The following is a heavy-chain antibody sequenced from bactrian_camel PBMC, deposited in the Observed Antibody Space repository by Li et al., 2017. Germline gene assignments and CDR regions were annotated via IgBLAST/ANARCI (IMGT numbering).Heavy chain of an antibody. CDR2: IATGSGNT. J-gene: IGHJ4*01. CDR1: GYTYNRNC. V-gene: IGHV3S1*01. Sequence: QVQLVESGGGSVQAGGSLRLSCAASGYTYNRNCMAWFRQAPGKEREGVARIATGSGNTYYADSVKGRFTISRDNARDTLYLQLNSLETEDTALYYCTVRPNSAEDNYWGQGTQVTVS. CDR3: TVRPNSAEDNY.